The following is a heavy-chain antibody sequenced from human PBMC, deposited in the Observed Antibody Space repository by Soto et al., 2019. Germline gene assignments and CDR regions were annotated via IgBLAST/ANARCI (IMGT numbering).Heavy chain of an antibody. V-gene: IGHV5-51*01. CDR3: ARGVSAGVDY. D-gene: IGHD1-26*01. J-gene: IGHJ4*02. CDR1: GYIFTNYW. Sequence: GESLKISCKGSGYIFTNYWIGWVRQMPGEGLEWMGIIYPGDSDTKYSPSFQGQVTSSADNSISTAYVELTTLTSDDTAFYYCARGVSAGVDYWGQGTLVTVS. CDR2: IYPGDSDT.